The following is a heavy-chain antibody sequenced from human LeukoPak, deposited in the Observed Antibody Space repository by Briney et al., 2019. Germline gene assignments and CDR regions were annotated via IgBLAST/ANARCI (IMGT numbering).Heavy chain of an antibody. Sequence: GASVKVSCKASGYTFTSYGISWVRQAPGHVLEWTGWISAYIGNTNYAQKLQGRVTMTTDTSTSTAYMELRSLRSDDTAVYYCARDLMGIAYRGAFYYWGQGTLVTVSS. D-gene: IGHD6-13*01. J-gene: IGHJ4*02. V-gene: IGHV1-18*01. CDR2: ISAYIGNT. CDR3: ARDLMGIAYRGAFYY. CDR1: GYTFTSYG.